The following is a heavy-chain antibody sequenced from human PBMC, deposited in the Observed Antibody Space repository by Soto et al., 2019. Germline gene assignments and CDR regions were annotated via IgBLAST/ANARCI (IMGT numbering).Heavy chain of an antibody. D-gene: IGHD3-9*01. Sequence: SGPTLVYPTQTRKLTCTFSGFSLSTCGVGVGWIRQPPGKALEWLALIYWNDDKRYSPSLXXRLTITKDTSKNQVVLTITNMDXLDTATYCCSHRLDRDRVLRYCDWPQVGAFDIWSRGTLVTVSS. CDR2: IYWNDDK. V-gene: IGHV2-5*01. CDR1: GFSLSTCGVG. CDR3: SHRLDRDRVLRYCDWPQVGAFDI. J-gene: IGHJ3*02.